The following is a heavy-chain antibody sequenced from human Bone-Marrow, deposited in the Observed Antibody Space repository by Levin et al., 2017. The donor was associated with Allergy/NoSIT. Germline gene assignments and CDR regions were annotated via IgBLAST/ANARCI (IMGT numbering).Heavy chain of an antibody. J-gene: IGHJ4*02. CDR1: GFTFDDYG. CDR2: INWDADTT. Sequence: GGSLRLSCATSGFTFDDYGMSWVRQAPGKGLEWVSGINWDADTTSYSDSVKGRFTISRDNARNSLYLQMNGLRAEDSALYYCARGSYSSSTSTPDYWGQGTLVTVSS. D-gene: IGHD6-6*01. V-gene: IGHV3-20*04. CDR3: ARGSYSSSTSTPDY.